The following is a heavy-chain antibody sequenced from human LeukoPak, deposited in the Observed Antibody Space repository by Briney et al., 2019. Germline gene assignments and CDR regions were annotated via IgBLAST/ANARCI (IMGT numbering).Heavy chain of an antibody. V-gene: IGHV1-69*13. CDR3: ARSLAHYDIVGGSGAFGI. J-gene: IGHJ3*02. CDR1: GGTFSSYA. D-gene: IGHD3-22*01. CDR2: IIPIFGTA. Sequence: EASVKVSCKASGGTFSSYAISWVRQAPGQGLEWMGGIIPIFGTANYAQKFQGRVTITADESTSTAYMELSSLRSEDTAVYYCARSLAHYDIVGGSGAFGIWGQGTMVTVSS.